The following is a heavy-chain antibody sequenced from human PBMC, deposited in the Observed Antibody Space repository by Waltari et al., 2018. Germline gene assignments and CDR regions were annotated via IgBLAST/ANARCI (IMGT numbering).Heavy chain of an antibody. Sequence: EVQLLESGGGLVQPGGSLRLSCAASGFTFSSYDMSWVRQAPGKGLEWVSVIYSGGSTYYADSVKGRFTISRDNSKNTLYLQMNSLRAEDTAVYYCAKAVVVAATPNYFDYWGQGTLVTVSS. CDR1: GFTFSSYD. J-gene: IGHJ4*02. V-gene: IGHV3-23*03. CDR3: AKAVVVAATPNYFDY. CDR2: IYSGGST. D-gene: IGHD2-15*01.